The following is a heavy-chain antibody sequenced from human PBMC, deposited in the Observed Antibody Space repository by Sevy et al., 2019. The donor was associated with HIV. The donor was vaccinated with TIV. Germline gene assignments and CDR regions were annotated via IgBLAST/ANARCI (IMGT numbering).Heavy chain of an antibody. CDR1: GFTFSDHY. D-gene: IGHD2-8*01. Sequence: GSLRLSCAASGFTFSDHYMDWVRQAPGKGLEWVRRTRNKANSYTTEYAAFVKGRFNISRDDSKNSLYLQMNSLKTADTAVYYCARGTIAGYCTNGVCYVPGYYYGMDVWGQGTTVTVSS. V-gene: IGHV3-72*01. CDR3: ARGTIAGYCTNGVCYVPGYYYGMDV. J-gene: IGHJ6*02. CDR2: TRNKANSYTT.